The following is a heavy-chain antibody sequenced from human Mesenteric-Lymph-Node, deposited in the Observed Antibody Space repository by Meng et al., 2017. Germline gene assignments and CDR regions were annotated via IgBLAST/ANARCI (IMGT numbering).Heavy chain of an antibody. CDR3: ARKLRGSYYRWFDP. Sequence: SETLSLTCTVSGGSVSSGSYYWSWIRQPPGKGLEWIGYIYYSGSTNYNPSLKSRVTISVDTSKNQFSLKLSSVTAADTAVYYCARKLRGSYYRWFDPWGQGTLVTVAS. D-gene: IGHD1-26*01. CDR1: GGSVSSGSYY. J-gene: IGHJ5*02. V-gene: IGHV4-61*01. CDR2: IYYSGST.